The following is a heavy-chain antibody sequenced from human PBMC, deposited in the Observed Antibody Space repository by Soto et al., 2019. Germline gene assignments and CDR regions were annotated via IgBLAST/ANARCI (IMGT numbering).Heavy chain of an antibody. CDR1: GYTFTSYG. D-gene: IGHD2-2*01. J-gene: IGHJ4*02. Sequence: ASVKVSCKASGYTFTSYGISWVRQAPGQGLEWMGWISAYNGNTNYAQKLQGRVTMTTDTSTSTAYMELRSLRSDDTAVYYCARDLDIVVVPAATGDYWGQGTLVTVSS. V-gene: IGHV1-18*01. CDR2: ISAYNGNT. CDR3: ARDLDIVVVPAATGDY.